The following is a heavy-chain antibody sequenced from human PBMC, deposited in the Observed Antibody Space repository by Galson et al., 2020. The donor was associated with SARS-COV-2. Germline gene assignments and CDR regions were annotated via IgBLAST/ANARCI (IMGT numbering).Heavy chain of an antibody. Sequence: GGSLRLSCEASGFTFSNYAMAWVRQAPGKGLEWVSLLNNRGDDTYYADSMKGRFTISRDNFKNTLYLQMNNVRSEDTAVYYCAKEGGTGWATDYFQHWGQGILVTV. V-gene: IGHV3-23*01. CDR3: AKEGGTGWATDYFQH. CDR2: LNNRGDDT. CDR1: GFTFSNYA. J-gene: IGHJ1*01. D-gene: IGHD6-19*01.